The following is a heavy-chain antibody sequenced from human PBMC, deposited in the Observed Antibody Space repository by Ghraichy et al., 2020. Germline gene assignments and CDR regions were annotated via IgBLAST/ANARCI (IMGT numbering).Heavy chain of an antibody. J-gene: IGHJ3*02. CDR3: ATIYRFGTKGAERHAFDI. CDR1: GYTLTELS. D-gene: IGHD1-1*01. CDR2: FDPEDGET. Sequence: ASVKVSCKVSGYTLTELSMHWVRQAPGKGLEWMGGFDPEDGETIYAQKFQGRVTMTEDTSTDTAYMELSSLRSEDTAVYYCATIYRFGTKGAERHAFDIWGQGTMVTVSS. V-gene: IGHV1-24*01.